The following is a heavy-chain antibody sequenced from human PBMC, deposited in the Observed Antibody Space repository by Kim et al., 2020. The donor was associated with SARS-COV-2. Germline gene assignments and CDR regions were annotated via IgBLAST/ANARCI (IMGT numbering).Heavy chain of an antibody. CDR3: ARHFAMLAEY. V-gene: IGHV4-39*01. Sequence: SETLSLTCTVSGGSISSSSYYWGWIRQPPGKGPEWIGSIYYSGSTYYNPSLKSRVTISVDTSKNQFSLKLSSVTAADTAVYYCARHFAMLAEYWGQGTLVTVSS. CDR2: IYYSGST. D-gene: IGHD2-8*01. J-gene: IGHJ4*02. CDR1: GGSISSSSYY.